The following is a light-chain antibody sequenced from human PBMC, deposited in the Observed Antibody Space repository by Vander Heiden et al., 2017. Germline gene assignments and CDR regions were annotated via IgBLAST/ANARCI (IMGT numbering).Light chain of an antibody. J-gene: IGLJ7*01. CDR2: RTN. CDR3: ATWDDSLNGHV. Sequence: QSVLTQPPSASGTPGQRVTLSCSGSSSNIGGNNVNWFQQVPGTAPKLLIYRTNHRPGGVPDRFSGSKSDTSASLAISGLRAEDEADYYCATWDDSLNGHVFGAGTQLTVL. V-gene: IGLV1-47*01. CDR1: SSNIGGNN.